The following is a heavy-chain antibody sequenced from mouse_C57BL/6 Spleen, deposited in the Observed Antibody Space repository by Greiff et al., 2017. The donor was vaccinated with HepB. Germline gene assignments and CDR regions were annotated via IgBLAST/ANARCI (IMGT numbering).Heavy chain of an antibody. D-gene: IGHD2-3*01. V-gene: IGHV1-81*01. J-gene: IGHJ1*03. Sequence: QVQLQQSGAELARPGASVKLSCKASGFTFTSYGISWVKQRTGQGLEWIGEIYPRSGNTYYNEKFKGKATLTADKSSSTAYMELRSLTSEDSAVYFCARRGGYYPDVWGTGTTVTVSS. CDR3: ARRGGYYPDV. CDR2: IYPRSGNT. CDR1: GFTFTSYG.